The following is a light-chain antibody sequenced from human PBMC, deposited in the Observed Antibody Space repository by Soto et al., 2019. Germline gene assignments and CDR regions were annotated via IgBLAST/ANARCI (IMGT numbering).Light chain of an antibody. CDR3: QQYGSSPFT. CDR1: QSVSSSY. CDR2: GAS. V-gene: IGKV3-20*01. J-gene: IGKJ3*01. Sequence: EVEVTQLPGTLSLSPGERATLSCRASQSVSSSYLAWYQQKPGQAPRLLIYGASSRATGIPDRFSGSGSGTDFTLTISRLEPEDFAVYYCQQYGSSPFTFGPGTKVDIK.